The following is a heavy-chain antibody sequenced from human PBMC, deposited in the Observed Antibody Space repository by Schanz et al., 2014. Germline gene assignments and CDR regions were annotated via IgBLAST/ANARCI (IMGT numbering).Heavy chain of an antibody. CDR3: ARTDQQMQRPDY. V-gene: IGHV3-23*01. CDR2: ISGSGSST. Sequence: EVQLLESGGGLVQPGGSLRLSCAASGFTFSSYAMTWVRQAPGKGLDWVSAISGSGSSTYYADSVKGRFTISRDNSKNTLYLQMNSLTTDDTAVYYCARTDQQMQRPDYWGQGTLVIVSS. CDR1: GFTFSSYA. J-gene: IGHJ4*02. D-gene: IGHD2-2*01.